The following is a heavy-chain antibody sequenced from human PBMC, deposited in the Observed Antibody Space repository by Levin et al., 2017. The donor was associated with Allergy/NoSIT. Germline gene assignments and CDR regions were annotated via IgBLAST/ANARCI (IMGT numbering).Heavy chain of an antibody. CDR1: GGSFSGYY. CDR2: INHSGST. Sequence: SETLSLTCAVYGGSFSGYYWSWIRQPPGKGLEWIGEINHSGSTNYNPSLKSRVTISVDTSKNQFSLKLSSVTAADTAVYYCARGLSHFVVVPAAMPRAFDIWGQGTMVTVSS. D-gene: IGHD2-2*01. CDR3: ARGLSHFVVVPAAMPRAFDI. J-gene: IGHJ3*02. V-gene: IGHV4-34*01.